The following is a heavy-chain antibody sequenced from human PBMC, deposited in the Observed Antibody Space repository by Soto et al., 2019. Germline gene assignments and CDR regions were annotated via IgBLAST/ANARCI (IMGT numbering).Heavy chain of an antibody. V-gene: IGHV2-5*02. CDR1: GFSLSTTGVG. CDR3: ASSTGYRIFDC. CDR2: IFWDDDK. Sequence: QITLKESGPTLVKPTQTLTLTCTFSGFSLSTTGVGVGWIRQPPGKALEWLALIFWDDDKRYSPSLKSRLTIPKDTSKTQVVLTMTNMDPVDTATYYCASSTGYRIFDCWGQGTLVAVSS. D-gene: IGHD3-9*01. J-gene: IGHJ4*02.